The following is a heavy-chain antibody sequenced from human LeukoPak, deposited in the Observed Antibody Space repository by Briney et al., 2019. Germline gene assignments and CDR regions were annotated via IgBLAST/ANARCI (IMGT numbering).Heavy chain of an antibody. CDR1: GGSISSGDYY. CDR3: AREEARHPYYYDSSGIDY. Sequence: SETLSLTCTVSGGSISSGDYYWSWIRQPPGKGLEWFGYIYYSGSTYYNPSLKSRVTISVDTSKNQFSLKLSSVTAADTAVYYCAREEARHPYYYDSSGIDYWGQGTLVTVSS. CDR2: IYYSGST. V-gene: IGHV4-30-4*08. J-gene: IGHJ4*02. D-gene: IGHD3-22*01.